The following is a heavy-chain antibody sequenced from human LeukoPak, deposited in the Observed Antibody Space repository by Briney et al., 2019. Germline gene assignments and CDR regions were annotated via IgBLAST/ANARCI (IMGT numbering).Heavy chain of an antibody. CDR2: IFSGDSDT. J-gene: IGHJ5*02. CDR1: GYSFSTYW. Sequence: ESLKISCKASGYSFSTYWIAWVRQMPGKGLEWMGIIFSGDSDTRYSPSFQGQVTISADKFINTAYLQWRSLKASDTAMYYCARSGVPGAMTWFDPWGQGTLVTVSS. D-gene: IGHD2-2*01. CDR3: ARSGVPGAMTWFDP. V-gene: IGHV5-51*01.